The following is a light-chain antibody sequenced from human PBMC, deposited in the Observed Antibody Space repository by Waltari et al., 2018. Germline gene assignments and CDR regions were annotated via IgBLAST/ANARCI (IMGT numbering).Light chain of an antibody. Sequence: QSVLTQPPSMSGAPGQKVTIPCTGGSSNFGAGYDVHWYQQFPGTAPKLLIFGNTNRAAGVPGRISGSRFGASASLAIAGLQSEDEAVYYCQSLDSSLSASVFGGGTKLTVL. V-gene: IGLV1-40*01. CDR3: QSLDSSLSASV. J-gene: IGLJ3*02. CDR1: SSNFGAGYD. CDR2: GNT.